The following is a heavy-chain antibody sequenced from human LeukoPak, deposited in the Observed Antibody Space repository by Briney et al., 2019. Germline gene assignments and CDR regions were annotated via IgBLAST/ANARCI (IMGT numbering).Heavy chain of an antibody. V-gene: IGHV3-15*01. CDR1: GFTFSNAW. Sequence: GGSLRLSCAASGFTFSNAWMSWVRQVPGKGLEWVGRIKTKTEGGATDYAAPVTGRFIISRDDSKNTLHLQVNSLKTGDTAVYFCTIDSNSGWSGYWGQGTLVTVSS. CDR3: TIDSNSGWSGY. CDR2: IKTKTEGGAT. J-gene: IGHJ4*02. D-gene: IGHD6-19*01.